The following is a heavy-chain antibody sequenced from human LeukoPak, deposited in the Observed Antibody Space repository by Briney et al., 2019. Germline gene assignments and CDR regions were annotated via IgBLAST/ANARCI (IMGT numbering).Heavy chain of an antibody. D-gene: IGHD5-24*01. V-gene: IGHV3-30*04. CDR2: ISHDGNSR. J-gene: IGHJ3*01. CDR3: AMKAIPRPRLHDAFDF. Sequence: GGSLRLSCATSGFSFYNLAFHWVRQAPGKGLEWVSLISHDGNSRKYADSVKGRFIVSRDNSKNTLYLQMNSLRADDTAVYYCAMKAIPRPRLHDAFDFWGQGTVVSVSS. CDR1: GFSFYNLA.